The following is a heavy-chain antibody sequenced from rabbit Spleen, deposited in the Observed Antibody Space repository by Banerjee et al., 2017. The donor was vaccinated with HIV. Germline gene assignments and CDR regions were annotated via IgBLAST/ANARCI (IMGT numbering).Heavy chain of an antibody. V-gene: IGHV1S40*01. CDR1: GFSFSSSYY. CDR3: ARNGAGSNYAFKL. CDR2: IYAGGSGTT. Sequence: QSLEESGGDLVKPGASLTLACTASGFSFSSSYYMCWVRQAPGKGLEWIACIYAGGSGTTYYASWAKGRFTISKTSSTTVTLQMTSLTAADTATYFCARNGAGSNYAFKLWGPGTLVTVS. D-gene: IGHD8-1*01. J-gene: IGHJ4*01.